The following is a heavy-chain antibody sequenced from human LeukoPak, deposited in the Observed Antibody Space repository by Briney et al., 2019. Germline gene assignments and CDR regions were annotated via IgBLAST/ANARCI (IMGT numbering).Heavy chain of an antibody. J-gene: IGHJ6*03. V-gene: IGHV3-23*01. CDR1: GFTFSNYA. CDR3: GSFDNPYSRDYYYYMDV. CDR2: INGRGGST. Sequence: PGGSLRLSCAASGFTFSNYAMSWVRQAPGKGLEWVSSINGRGGSTYYADSVKGRFTISRDNSKNTLYLQMNSLRAEDTAVYYCGSFDNPYSRDYYYYMDVWGKGTTVTISS. D-gene: IGHD3-9*01.